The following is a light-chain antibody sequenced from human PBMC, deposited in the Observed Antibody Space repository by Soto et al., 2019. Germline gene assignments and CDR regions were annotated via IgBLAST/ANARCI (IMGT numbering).Light chain of an antibody. J-gene: IGLJ3*02. CDR2: EDN. V-gene: IGLV6-57*04. Sequence: NFVLTQPHSVSESPGKTVTISCTRSSGSIASNYVQWYQQRPGCPPTTVIHEDNQRAAGVPDRLSGSIDSSANSAPHTISGLKAEDEACYYCQSYDSTNRVFGGGTKLTVL. CDR3: QSYDSTNRV. CDR1: SGSIASNY.